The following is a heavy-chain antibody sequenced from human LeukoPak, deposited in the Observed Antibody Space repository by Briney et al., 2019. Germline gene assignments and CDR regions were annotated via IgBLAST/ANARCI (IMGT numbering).Heavy chain of an antibody. CDR2: IRNSDDNT. V-gene: IGHV3-23*01. Sequence: GASLRLSCAASGFTFKNFAMTWVRQAPGKGLEWVSAIRNSDDNTYYADSMKGRFTISRDNSKNTLYLQMNSLRAEDTAVYYCAKSGTYCSGGSCYRDDAFDIWGQGTMVTVSS. D-gene: IGHD2-15*01. CDR3: AKSGTYCSGGSCYRDDAFDI. J-gene: IGHJ3*02. CDR1: GFTFKNFA.